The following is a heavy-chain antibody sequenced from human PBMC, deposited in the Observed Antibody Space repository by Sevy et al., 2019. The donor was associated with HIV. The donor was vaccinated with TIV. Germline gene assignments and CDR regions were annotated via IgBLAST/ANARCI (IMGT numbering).Heavy chain of an antibody. CDR2: INPNSGGT. CDR3: ARDLYCSGGSCYSGYQNY. D-gene: IGHD2-15*01. J-gene: IGHJ4*02. CDR1: GYTFTGYY. V-gene: IGHV1-2*06. Sequence: ASVKVSCKASGYTFTGYYMHWVRQAPGQGLEWMGRINPNSGGTNYAQKFQGGVTMTRDTSISTAYMELSRLRSDDTAVYYCARDLYCSGGSCYSGYQNYWGQGTLVTVSS.